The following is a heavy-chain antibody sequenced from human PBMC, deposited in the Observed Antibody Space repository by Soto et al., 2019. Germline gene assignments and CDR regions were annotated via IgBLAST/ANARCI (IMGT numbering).Heavy chain of an antibody. CDR2: ISGSGGST. J-gene: IGHJ5*02. CDR3: AKDQGGWAAAGTCWFDP. D-gene: IGHD6-13*01. Sequence: GGSLRLSCAASGFTFSSYAMSWVRQAPGKGLEWVSAISGSGGSTYYADSVKGRFTISRDNSKNTLYLQMNSLRAEDTAVYYCAKDQGGWAAAGTCWFDPWGRGTLVTVSS. CDR1: GFTFSSYA. V-gene: IGHV3-23*01.